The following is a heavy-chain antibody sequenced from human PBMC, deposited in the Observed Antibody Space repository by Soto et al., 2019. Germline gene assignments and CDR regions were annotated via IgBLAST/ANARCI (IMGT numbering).Heavy chain of an antibody. CDR1: GGSISSGDYY. V-gene: IGHV4-30-4*01. CDR3: ARDLGTMIVVV. J-gene: IGHJ4*02. CDR2: IYYSGST. D-gene: IGHD3-22*01. Sequence: SETLSLTCTVSGGSISSGDYYWSWIRQPPGKGLEWIGYIYYSGSTYYNPSLKSRVTISVDTSKNQFSLKLSSVTAADTAVYYCARDLGTMIVVVWGQGTLVTVSS.